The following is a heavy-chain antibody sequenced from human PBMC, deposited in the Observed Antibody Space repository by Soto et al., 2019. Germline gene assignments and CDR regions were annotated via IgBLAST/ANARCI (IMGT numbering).Heavy chain of an antibody. V-gene: IGHV4-31*03. Sequence: TSETLSLTCTVSGGSISSGGYYWSWIRQHPGKGLEWIGYIYYSGSTYYNPSLKSRVTISVDTSKNQFSLKLSSVTAADTAVYYCARVQQLARTYYFDYWGQGTLVTVSS. CDR3: ARVQQLARTYYFDY. CDR1: GGSISSGGYY. D-gene: IGHD6-13*01. CDR2: IYYSGST. J-gene: IGHJ4*02.